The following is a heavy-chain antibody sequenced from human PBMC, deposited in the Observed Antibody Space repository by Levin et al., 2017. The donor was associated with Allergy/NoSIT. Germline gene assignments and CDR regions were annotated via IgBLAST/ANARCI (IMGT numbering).Heavy chain of an antibody. Sequence: HPGGSLRLSCVVSGLTVNNNYVSWVRQAPGQGLEWVSVIYSDGSTYYGDSVKGRFTISRDNSKNTVYLQMHSLRSEDTAVYYCARVEVWGQGTTVTVSS. V-gene: IGHV3-66*01. CDR2: IYSDGST. J-gene: IGHJ6*02. CDR1: GLTVNNNY. CDR3: ARVEV.